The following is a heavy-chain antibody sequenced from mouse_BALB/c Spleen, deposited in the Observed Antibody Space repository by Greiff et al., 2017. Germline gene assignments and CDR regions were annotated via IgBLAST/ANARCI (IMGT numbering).Heavy chain of an antibody. CDR3: ARLRYGSSYGYFDV. CDR1: GYTFTSYW. V-gene: IGHV1-87*01. D-gene: IGHD1-1*01. CDR2: IYPGDGDT. J-gene: IGHJ1*01. Sequence: VQLQQSGAELARPGASVKLSCKASGYTFTSYWMQWVKQRPGQGLEWIGAIYPGDGDTRYTQKFKGKATLTADKSSSTAYMQLSSLASEDSAVYYCARLRYGSSYGYFDVWGAGTTVTVSS.